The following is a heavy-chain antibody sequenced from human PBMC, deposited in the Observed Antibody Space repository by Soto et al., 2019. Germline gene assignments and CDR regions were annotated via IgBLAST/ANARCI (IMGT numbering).Heavy chain of an antibody. CDR3: AVDYYYMDV. CDR1: GISCSTYA. CDR2: ISSGSSTI. Sequence: GGSLRLSCAASGISCSTYAMNWVRQAPGKGLEWVSYISSGSSTIYYAESVKGRFTISRDNAKKSLFLQMNSLRAEDTAVYYCAVDYYYMDVWGKGTTVTVSS. J-gene: IGHJ6*03. V-gene: IGHV3-48*01.